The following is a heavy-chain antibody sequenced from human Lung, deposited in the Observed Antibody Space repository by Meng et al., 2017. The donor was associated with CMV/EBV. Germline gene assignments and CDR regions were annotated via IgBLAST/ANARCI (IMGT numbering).Heavy chain of an antibody. CDR3: ARGSVAGTAVEWFDP. CDR1: GYTFTGYF. V-gene: IGHV1-2*02. CDR2: INPNSGGT. Sequence: ASVKVSCKASGYTFTGYFIHWVRQAPGLGLEWMGWINPNSGGTIYAQKFQGRFTMTRDTSITTAYLELSRLRSDDTAIYYCARGSVAGTAVEWFDPWGQGSLVTVSS. J-gene: IGHJ5*02. D-gene: IGHD6-19*01.